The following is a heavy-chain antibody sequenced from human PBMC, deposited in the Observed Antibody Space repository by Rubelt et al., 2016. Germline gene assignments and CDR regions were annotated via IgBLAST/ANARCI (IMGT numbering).Heavy chain of an antibody. CDR1: GYRFTSYW. Sequence: EVQLVQSGAEVKKPGESLKISCKGSGYRFTSYWIGWVRQMPGKGLEWMGIIYPGDSDTRYNPSFRGQVTSAADKSISTAYLQWSSLKASDTAMYYCARLPQNTYYFDYWGQGALVMVSS. J-gene: IGHJ4*02. CDR2: IYPGDSDT. V-gene: IGHV5-51*03. CDR3: ARLPQNTYYFDY.